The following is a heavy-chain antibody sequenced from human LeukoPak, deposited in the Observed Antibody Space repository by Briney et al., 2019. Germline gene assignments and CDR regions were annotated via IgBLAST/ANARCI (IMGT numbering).Heavy chain of an antibody. V-gene: IGHV3-7*01. Sequence: GGSLRLSCAVSGFTLSDYWMRWVRQAPGKGLEWVAAINKDGSEIQYVNSVKGRFTISRDNARNSVYLQMTSLGAEDTAVYYCATYTQHFGAPGGADYWGQGTLVTVSS. J-gene: IGHJ4*02. CDR2: INKDGSEI. CDR3: ATYTQHFGAPGGADY. D-gene: IGHD2-8*02. CDR1: GFTLSDYW.